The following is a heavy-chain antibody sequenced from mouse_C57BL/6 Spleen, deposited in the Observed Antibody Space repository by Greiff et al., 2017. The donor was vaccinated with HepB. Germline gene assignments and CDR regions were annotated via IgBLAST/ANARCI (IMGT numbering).Heavy chain of an antibody. J-gene: IGHJ3*01. Sequence: VQLQQSGTELVKPGASVKLSCKASGYTFTSYWMHWVKQRPGQGLEWIGNINPSNGGTNYNEKFKSKATLTVDKSSSTAYMQLSSLTSEDSAVYYCAREANYGYGNYAWFAYWGQGTLVTVSA. CDR2: INPSNGGT. V-gene: IGHV1-53*01. CDR3: AREANYGYGNYAWFAY. CDR1: GYTFTSYW. D-gene: IGHD2-10*02.